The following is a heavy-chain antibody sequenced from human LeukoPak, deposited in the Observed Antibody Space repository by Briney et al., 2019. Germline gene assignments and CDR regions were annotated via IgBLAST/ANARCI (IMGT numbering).Heavy chain of an antibody. Sequence: ASVKVSCKASGYTFTGYYMHWVRQAPGQGLEWMGWINPNSGGTNYAQKFQGRVTMTRDTSISTAYMELSRLRSDDTAVYYYARIGYYYDSSGYYLDYWGQGTLVTVSS. CDR1: GYTFTGYY. J-gene: IGHJ4*02. D-gene: IGHD3-22*01. V-gene: IGHV1-2*02. CDR3: ARIGYYYDSSGYYLDY. CDR2: INPNSGGT.